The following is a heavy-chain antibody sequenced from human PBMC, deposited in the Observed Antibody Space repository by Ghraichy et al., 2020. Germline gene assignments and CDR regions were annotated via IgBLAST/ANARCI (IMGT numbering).Heavy chain of an antibody. V-gene: IGHV3-7*01. CDR3: ARARGGWCTTTNFFAEYADF. CDR1: ELIFNKFW. Sequence: GGSLRLSCVGSELIFNKFWFSWGRQAPGKGLEWVSIIKQIGGEKYYADSLKGRIAISRDNTQNSLFLQLDSLRVDDTAVYYGARARGGWCTTTNFFAEYADFWGEGTMVTVSS. D-gene: IGHD1-26*01. CDR2: IKQIGGEK. J-gene: IGHJ4*02.